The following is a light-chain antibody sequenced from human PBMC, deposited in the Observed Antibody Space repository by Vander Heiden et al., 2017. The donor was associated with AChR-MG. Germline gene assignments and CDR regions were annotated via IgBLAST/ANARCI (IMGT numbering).Light chain of an antibody. CDR3: STSTTSTAQ. Sequence: QSALTQPASVSGFPGQSITLSCTGSSSDVGAHHFVSWYQQHPGKAPKLLLYEVSNRPSGVSHRFSGSKSGNTASLTISGLQAEDEADYYCSTSTTSTAQFGGGTRLTLL. J-gene: IGLJ3*02. CDR2: EVS. V-gene: IGLV2-14*01. CDR1: SSDVGAHHF.